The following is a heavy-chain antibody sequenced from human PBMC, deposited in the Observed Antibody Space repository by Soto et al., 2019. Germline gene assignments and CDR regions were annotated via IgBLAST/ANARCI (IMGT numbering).Heavy chain of an antibody. CDR3: GREGRAYFGGDCSLFVN. J-gene: IGHJ4*02. CDR2: VWFDGSKK. V-gene: IGHV3-33*01. D-gene: IGHD2-21*02. CDR1: GFTFSSYG. Sequence: QVQLVESGGGVVQSGRSLRLSCAASGFTFSSYGMHWVRQAPGKGLEWVGLVWFDGSKKYYADSVKGRFTISRDNSKKTLYMQMNSLRVEDTSVYYCGREGRAYFGGDCSLFVNWGQGTLVTVSS.